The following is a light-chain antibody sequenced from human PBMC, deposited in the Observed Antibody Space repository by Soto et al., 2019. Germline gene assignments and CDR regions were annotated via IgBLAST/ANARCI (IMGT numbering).Light chain of an antibody. CDR1: QSVSSSY. CDR2: GAS. J-gene: IGKJ3*01. CDR3: QQYGSSPTI. V-gene: IGKV3-20*01. Sequence: EIVLTQSPGTLSLSPGERATLSCRASQSVSSSYLAWYQQKPRQAPRLLIYGASSRAASIPDMFSGSGSGTDFTLTISRLEPEDFAVYYCQQYGSSPTIFCPGTNVDIK.